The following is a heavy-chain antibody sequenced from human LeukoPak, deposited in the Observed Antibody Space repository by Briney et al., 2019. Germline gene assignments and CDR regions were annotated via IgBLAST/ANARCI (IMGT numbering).Heavy chain of an antibody. D-gene: IGHD2-2*01. V-gene: IGHV4-34*01. CDR2: IYYSGST. Sequence: SETLSLTCAVYGGSFSGYYWSWIRQPPGKGLEWIGNIYYSGSTYYNPSLKSRVTISVDTSKNQFSLKLSSVTAADTAIYYCARRCVSTSCYLYWGQGALVTVSS. CDR3: ARRCVSTSCYLY. CDR1: GGSFSGYY. J-gene: IGHJ4*02.